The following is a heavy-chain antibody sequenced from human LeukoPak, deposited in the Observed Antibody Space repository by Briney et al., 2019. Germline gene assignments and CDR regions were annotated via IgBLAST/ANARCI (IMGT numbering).Heavy chain of an antibody. J-gene: IGHJ6*02. CDR3: AKNGTGYCSGGSCYRYYYYYGMDV. CDR1: GFTFSSYA. V-gene: IGHV3-23*01. Sequence: GGPLRLSCAASGFTFSSYAMSWVRQAPGKGLEWVSAISGSGGSTYYADSVKGRFTISRDNSKNTLYLQMNSLRAEDTAVYYCAKNGTGYCSGGSCYRYYYYYGMDVWGQGTTVTVSS. D-gene: IGHD2-15*01. CDR2: ISGSGGST.